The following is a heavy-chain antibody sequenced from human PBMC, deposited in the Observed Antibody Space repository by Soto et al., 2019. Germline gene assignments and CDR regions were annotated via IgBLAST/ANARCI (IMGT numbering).Heavy chain of an antibody. CDR3: ARGPYYYDSSGYYFSGVDYYYGMDV. J-gene: IGHJ6*02. CDR2: MNPNSGNT. Sequence: ASVKVSCKASGYTFTSYDINRVRQATGQGLEWMGWMNPNSGNTGYAQKFQGRVTMTRNTSISTAYMELSSLRSEDTAVYYCARGPYYYDSSGYYFSGVDYYYGMDVWGQGTTVTVSS. V-gene: IGHV1-8*01. D-gene: IGHD3-22*01. CDR1: GYTFTSYD.